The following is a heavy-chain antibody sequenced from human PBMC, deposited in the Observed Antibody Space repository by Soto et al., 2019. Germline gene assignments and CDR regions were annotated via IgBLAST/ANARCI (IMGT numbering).Heavy chain of an antibody. V-gene: IGHV3-23*01. J-gene: IGHJ5*02. CDR1: GFTFSSYA. D-gene: IGHD3-3*01. CDR3: ANPVPQRNLLPPERKLEWLFPNWFDP. CDR2: ISGSGGST. Sequence: GSLRLSCAASGFTFSSYAMSWVRQAPGKGLEWVSAISGSGGSTYYADSVKGRFTISRDNSKNTLYLQMNSLRAEDTAVYYCANPVPQRNLLPPERKLEWLFPNWFDPWGQGTLVTVSS.